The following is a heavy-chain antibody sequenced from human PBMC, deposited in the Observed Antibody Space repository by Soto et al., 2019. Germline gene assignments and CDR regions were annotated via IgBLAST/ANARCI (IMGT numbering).Heavy chain of an antibody. CDR1: GGTFNNYP. CDR2: SIPIYGTA. V-gene: IGHV1-69*18. CDR3: ARGRGYSGDDHYYYFDMDV. J-gene: IGHJ6*02. D-gene: IGHD5-12*01. Sequence: QVQLEQSGAEVRKPGSSVKVSCKASGGTFNNYPITWVRQAPGQGLEWMGSSIPIYGTANYAQMFQGRVTITVYESTSTAYMELRSLTSEETAVYYCARGRGYSGDDHYYYFDMDVWGQGTTVTVSS.